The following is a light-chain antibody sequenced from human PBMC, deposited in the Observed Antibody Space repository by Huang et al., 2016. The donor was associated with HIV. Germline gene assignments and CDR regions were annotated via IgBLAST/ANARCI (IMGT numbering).Light chain of an antibody. CDR1: QNINKW. V-gene: IGKV1-5*03. Sequence: DIQMTQSPSTLAASEGDRVTITCRASQNINKWFAWYQQKPGKAPKVLIYKASNLQSGVPSRFSGRGSGTEFTLTISSLQPDDSATYYCQQYNTLATFGPGTKLEIK. J-gene: IGKJ3*01. CDR2: KAS. CDR3: QQYNTLAT.